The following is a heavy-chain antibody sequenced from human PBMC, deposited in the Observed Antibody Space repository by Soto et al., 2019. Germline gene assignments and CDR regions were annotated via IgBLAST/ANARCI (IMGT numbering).Heavy chain of an antibody. V-gene: IGHV3-74*01. CDR3: AREWDYYYGMDV. Sequence: PGGSLRLSCAASGFTFSNYWMHWVRQAPGKGLVWISRINDQGGSPTYADSVKGRFTISRDNVKNTLYLQMNSLRAEDTAVYYCAREWDYYYGMDVWGQGTTVTVSS. J-gene: IGHJ6*02. CDR1: GFTFSNYW. CDR2: INDQGGSP.